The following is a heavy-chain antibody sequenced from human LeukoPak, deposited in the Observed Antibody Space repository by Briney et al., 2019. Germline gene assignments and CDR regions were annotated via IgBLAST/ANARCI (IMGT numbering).Heavy chain of an antibody. CDR1: GFTVSNNY. Sequence: VQLVESGGGLVQPGGSLRLSCAVSGFTVSNNYMNWVRQAPGKGLEWVSIIYSGDRTYYADSVKGRFTISRDNSKNTLYLQMNSLRAEDTAEYYCAREMGATEGYYYYYMDVWGKGTTVTVSS. CDR2: IYSGDRT. V-gene: IGHV3-66*01. D-gene: IGHD1-26*01. J-gene: IGHJ6*03. CDR3: AREMGATEGYYYYYMDV.